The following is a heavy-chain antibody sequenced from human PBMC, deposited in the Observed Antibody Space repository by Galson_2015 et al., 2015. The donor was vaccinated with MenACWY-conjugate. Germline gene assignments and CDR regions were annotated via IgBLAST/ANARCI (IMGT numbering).Heavy chain of an antibody. J-gene: IGHJ4*02. Sequence: SLRLSCAASGFTVSRYWMTWVRQAPGKGLEYVSAISTYGGSTYYADSVKGRFTISRDNSKNMLFLQMGSLRVEDTAVYYCARKDGATYGYNDYWGQGTLVIVSS. CDR3: ARKDGATYGYNDY. CDR1: GFTVSRYW. CDR2: ISTYGGST. D-gene: IGHD5-18*01. V-gene: IGHV3-64*02.